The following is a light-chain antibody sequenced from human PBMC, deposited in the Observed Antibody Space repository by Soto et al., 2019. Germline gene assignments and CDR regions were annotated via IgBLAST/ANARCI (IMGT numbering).Light chain of an antibody. CDR3: SSYTTSTTLI. CDR2: AAS. J-gene: IGLJ2*01. V-gene: IGLV2-14*03. CDR1: SSDVGDHNS. Sequence: QSALTQPASVSGSPGQSITISCTGTSSDVGDHNSVSWYQQQPGKAPKLMIYAASNRPSGISNRFSGSNSGNTASLTISGRQAEDEADYYCSSYTTSTTLIFGGGTKLTVL.